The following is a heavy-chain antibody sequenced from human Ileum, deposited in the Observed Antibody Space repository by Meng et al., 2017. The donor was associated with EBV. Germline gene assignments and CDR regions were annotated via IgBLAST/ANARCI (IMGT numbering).Heavy chain of an antibody. CDR2: INSNTGHS. J-gene: IGHJ4*02. CDR3: AREVGQGWYYFDY. CDR1: GCTFRSHA. Sequence: QGQLVQLGSACRKPGASVKVSCKASGCTFRSHAMSWVRQAPGQGLEWMGWINSNTGHSTYAQGFTGRFVFSLDTSVSTAYLHINSLKAEDTAVYYCAREVGQGWYYFDYWGQGTLVTVSS. D-gene: IGHD6-19*01. V-gene: IGHV7-4-1*02.